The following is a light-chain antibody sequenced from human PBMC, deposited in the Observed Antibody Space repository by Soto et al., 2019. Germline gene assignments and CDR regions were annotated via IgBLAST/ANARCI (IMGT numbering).Light chain of an antibody. CDR2: EVT. J-gene: IGLJ2*01. V-gene: IGLV2-8*01. Sequence: QSALTQPPSASGAPGQSVSISCTGASSDVGSYNFVSWYQQFPGKAPKLIIYEVTNRPAGVPDRFSGSKSANTASLTVSGLQAEDEAHYFCCSDACNSVVFGAGTKLTLL. CDR1: SSDVGSYNF. CDR3: CSDACNSVV.